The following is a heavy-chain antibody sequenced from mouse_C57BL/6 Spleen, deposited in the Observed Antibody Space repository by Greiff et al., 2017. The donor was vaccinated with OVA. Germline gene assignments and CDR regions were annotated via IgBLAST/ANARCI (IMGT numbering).Heavy chain of an antibody. CDR1: GYAFSSSW. CDR3: ANYGSIPFDY. CDR2: IYPGDGDT. D-gene: IGHD1-1*01. Sequence: VKLMESGPELVKPGASVKISCKASGYAFSSSWMNWVKQRPGKGLEWIGRIYPGDGDTNYNGKFKGKATLTADKSSSTAYMQLSSLTSEDSAVYFCANYGSIPFDYWGQGTTLTVSS. J-gene: IGHJ2*01. V-gene: IGHV1-82*01.